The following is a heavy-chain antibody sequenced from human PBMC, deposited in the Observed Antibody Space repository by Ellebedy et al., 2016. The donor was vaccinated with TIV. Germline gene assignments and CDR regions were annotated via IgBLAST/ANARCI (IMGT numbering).Heavy chain of an antibody. CDR1: GGSCSNYY. CDR2: IHPSGAP. D-gene: IGHD3/OR15-3a*01. CDR3: ARGQDWAKIGY. J-gene: IGHJ4*02. V-gene: IGHV4-34*01. Sequence: SQTLSLTCXVYGGSCSNYYCSWIRQSPGKGLEWIGEIHPSGAPFYNPSLSSRVTMSLDTSETQFSLKLTSVTAADTAVYYCARGQDWAKIGYWGQGTLVTVSS.